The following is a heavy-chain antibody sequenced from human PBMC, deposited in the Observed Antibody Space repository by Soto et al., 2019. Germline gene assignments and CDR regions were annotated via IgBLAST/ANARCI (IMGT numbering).Heavy chain of an antibody. J-gene: IGHJ6*03. CDR2: MNPNSGNT. CDR1: GYTFTSYD. Sequence: ASVKVSCKASGYTFTSYDINWVRQATGQGLEWMGWMNPNSGNTGYAQKFQGRVTMTRNTSISTAYMELSSLRSEDTAVYYCARGSRRPAFISGDYYYMDVWGKGNTVTVSS. CDR3: ARGSRRPAFISGDYYYMDV. V-gene: IGHV1-8*01. D-gene: IGHD2-2*01.